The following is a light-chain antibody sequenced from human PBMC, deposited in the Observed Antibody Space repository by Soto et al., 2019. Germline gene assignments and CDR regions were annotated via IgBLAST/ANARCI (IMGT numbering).Light chain of an antibody. Sequence: QSVLTQPASVSGSPGHSITISCTGNSGDIGSYNRVSWYQQHPGKAPKLIIYEVTDRPSGVSNRFSGSKSGNTASLTISGLQAEDEAEYYCSSYTNINTGACVFGTGTKLTGL. CDR2: EVT. CDR1: SGDIGSYNR. CDR3: SSYTNINTGACV. V-gene: IGLV2-14*01. J-gene: IGLJ1*01.